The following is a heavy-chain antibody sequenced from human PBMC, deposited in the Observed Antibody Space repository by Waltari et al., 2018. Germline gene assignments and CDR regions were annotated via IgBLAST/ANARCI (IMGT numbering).Heavy chain of an antibody. Sequence: QVQLQQWGAGLLQPSETLSLTCAVYGGSFSGYYWGWVRQPPGKGLEWIGGINHAGNRNHNPPLRIRVTMLVDTSKSQFSLKVNSVTAADTAVYFCVRLEDCSGPGGNCYSRDPFATDVWGQGTTVTVSS. CDR2: INHAGNR. CDR1: GGSFSGYY. J-gene: IGHJ6*02. D-gene: IGHD2-15*01. V-gene: IGHV4-34*02. CDR3: VRLEDCSGPGGNCYSRDPFATDV.